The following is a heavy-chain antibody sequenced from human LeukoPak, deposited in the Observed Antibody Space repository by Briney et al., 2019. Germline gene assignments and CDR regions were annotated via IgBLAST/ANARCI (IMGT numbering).Heavy chain of an antibody. CDR3: ARPSLHYDILTGYDY. CDR2: IYPGDSES. Sequence: GESLKISCKGSGYSFTSCWIGWVRQMPGKGLEWMGIIYPGDSESRYSPSFQGQVIMSVDKSISTAYLQWSSLKASDTAMYYCARPSLHYDILTGYDYWGQGTLVTVSS. J-gene: IGHJ4*02. CDR1: GYSFTSCW. V-gene: IGHV5-51*01. D-gene: IGHD3-9*01.